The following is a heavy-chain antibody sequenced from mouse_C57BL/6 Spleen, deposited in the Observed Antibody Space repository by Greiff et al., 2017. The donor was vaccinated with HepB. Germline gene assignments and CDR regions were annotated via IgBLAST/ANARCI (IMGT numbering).Heavy chain of an antibody. CDR1: GFTFSSYG. Sequence: DVMLVESGGDLVKPGGSLKLSCAASGFTFSSYGMSWVRQTPDKRLEWVATISSGGSYTYYPDSVKGRFTISRDNAKNTLYLQMSSLKSEDTAMYYCARPYYGSSHDPMDYWGQGTSVTVSS. V-gene: IGHV5-6*02. D-gene: IGHD1-1*01. J-gene: IGHJ4*01. CDR2: ISSGGSYT. CDR3: ARPYYGSSHDPMDY.